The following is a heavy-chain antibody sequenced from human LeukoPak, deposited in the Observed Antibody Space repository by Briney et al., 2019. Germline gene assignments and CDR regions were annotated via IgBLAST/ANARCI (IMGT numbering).Heavy chain of an antibody. J-gene: IGHJ6*03. CDR2: IYTSGST. CDR3: ARLSYSNYGHYYYYMDI. CDR1: GGSISSYY. Sequence: PSETLSRTCTVSGGSISSYYWSWIRQPPGKGLEWIGYIYTSGSTNYNPSLKSRVTISVDTSKNQFSLKLSSVTAADTAVYYCARLSYSNYGHYYYYMDIWGKGTTVTVSS. D-gene: IGHD4-11*01. V-gene: IGHV4-4*09.